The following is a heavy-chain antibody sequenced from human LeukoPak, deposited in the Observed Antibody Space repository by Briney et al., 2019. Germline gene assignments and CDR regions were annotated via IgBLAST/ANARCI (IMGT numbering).Heavy chain of an antibody. V-gene: IGHV1-2*06. CDR2: INPSTGGT. Sequence: GASVKLSCKTSGYTFIDYYVHWIRQAPGQGLEWMGRINPSTGGTGFAQKFQGKVSMTRDTSISTAYMELSRLGSDDTAVYYCATLGEDKTDTPFDYWGQGTLVTVSS. J-gene: IGHJ4*02. D-gene: IGHD3-16*01. CDR3: ATLGEDKTDTPFDY. CDR1: GYTFIDYY.